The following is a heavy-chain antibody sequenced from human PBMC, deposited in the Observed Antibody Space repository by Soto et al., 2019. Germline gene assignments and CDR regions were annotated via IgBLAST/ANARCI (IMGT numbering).Heavy chain of an antibody. J-gene: IGHJ6*02. V-gene: IGHV3-53*01. Sequence: LRLSCAASGFTVSSNYMSWVRQAPGKGLEWVSVIYSGGSTYYADSVKGRFTISRDNSKNTLYLQMNSLRAEDTAVYYCARGPLCSSTSCPSRAAGGYYYYYGMDVWGQGTTVTVSS. CDR1: GFTVSSNY. CDR3: ARGPLCSSTSCPSRAAGGYYYYYGMDV. CDR2: IYSGGST. D-gene: IGHD2-2*01.